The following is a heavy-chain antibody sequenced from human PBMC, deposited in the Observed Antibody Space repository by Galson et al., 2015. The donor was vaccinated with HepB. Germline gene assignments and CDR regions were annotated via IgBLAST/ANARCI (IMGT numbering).Heavy chain of an antibody. Sequence: SLRLSCAASGFTFSSYDMHWVRQATGKGLEWVSAIGTAGDPYYPGSVKGRFTISRENAKNSLYLQMNSLRAGDTAVYYCARSMVRGAPGAFDIWGQGTMVTVSS. D-gene: IGHD3-10*01. CDR1: GFTFSSYD. CDR3: ARSMVRGAPGAFDI. V-gene: IGHV3-13*05. CDR2: IGTAGDP. J-gene: IGHJ3*02.